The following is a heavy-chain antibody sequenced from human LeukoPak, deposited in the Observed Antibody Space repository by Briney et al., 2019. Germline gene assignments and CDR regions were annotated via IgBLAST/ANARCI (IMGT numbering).Heavy chain of an antibody. CDR2: ISSSSSYI. D-gene: IGHD5-18*01. V-gene: IGHV3-21*01. CDR1: GFTFSSYG. Sequence: GGSLRLSCAASGFTFSSYGMNWVRQAPGKGLEWVSSISSSSSYIYYADSVKGRFTISRDNAKNSLYLQMNSLRAEDTAVFYCARSVRGYSYDWYFDLWGRGTLVTVSS. J-gene: IGHJ2*01. CDR3: ARSVRGYSYDWYFDL.